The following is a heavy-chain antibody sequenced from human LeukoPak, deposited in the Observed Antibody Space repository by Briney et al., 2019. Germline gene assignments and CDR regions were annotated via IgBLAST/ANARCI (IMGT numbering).Heavy chain of an antibody. CDR3: ARESGFGELFPYCMDV. Sequence: GGSLRLSCAASGFTFSGFWMHWVRQAPGKGLVWVSCISFDGSDATYADSVKGRFTISRDNSKNTLYLQMNSLRAEDTAVYYCARESGFGELFPYCMDVWGQGTTVTVSS. V-gene: IGHV3-74*01. CDR1: GFTFSGFW. D-gene: IGHD3-10*01. CDR2: ISFDGSDA. J-gene: IGHJ6*02.